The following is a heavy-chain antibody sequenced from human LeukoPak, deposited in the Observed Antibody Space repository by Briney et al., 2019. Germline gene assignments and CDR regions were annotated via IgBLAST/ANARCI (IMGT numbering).Heavy chain of an antibody. CDR1: GGSISSYY. V-gene: IGHV4-59*01. J-gene: IGHJ3*02. CDR2: IYYSGIT. D-gene: IGHD6-19*01. Sequence: SETLSLTCTVSGGSISSYYWSWLRQPPGKGLEWIGYIYYSGITNYNPSLKSRVTISVDTSKNQFSLKLSSVTAADTAVYYCASVVNSSGWADAFDIWGQGTMVTVSS. CDR3: ASVVNSSGWADAFDI.